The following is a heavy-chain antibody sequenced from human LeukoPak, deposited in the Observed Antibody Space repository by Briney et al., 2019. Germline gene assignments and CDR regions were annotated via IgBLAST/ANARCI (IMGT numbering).Heavy chain of an antibody. CDR1: GFTFSSYE. CDR2: ISSGGTTI. D-gene: IGHD2-15*01. Sequence: GGSLRLSCAASGFTFSSYEMHWVRQAPGKGLEWVSYISSGGTTIYYADSVKGRFTISRDNAKNSLYLQMNSLRAEDTAIYYCARDVGCSGGSCYPHFDYWGQGTLVTVSS. J-gene: IGHJ4*02. CDR3: ARDVGCSGGSCYPHFDY. V-gene: IGHV3-48*03.